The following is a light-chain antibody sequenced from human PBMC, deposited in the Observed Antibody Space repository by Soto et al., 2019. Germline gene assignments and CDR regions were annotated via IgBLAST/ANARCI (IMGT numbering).Light chain of an antibody. J-gene: IGKJ2*01. CDR2: AAS. CDR3: QQTYSVLPYT. CDR1: QNIRTY. V-gene: IGKV1-39*01. Sequence: DIQMTQSPSSLAASIGDRVTITCRASQNIRTYLNWYQQKPGKAPDLLVFAASNLQTGVPSRFSGGGSGTDVTLTINSLQPEDFATYYCQQTYSVLPYTFGQGTKLEIK.